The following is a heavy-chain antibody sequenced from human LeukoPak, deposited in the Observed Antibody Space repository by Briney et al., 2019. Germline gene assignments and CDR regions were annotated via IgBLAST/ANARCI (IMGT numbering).Heavy chain of an antibody. D-gene: IGHD6-13*01. V-gene: IGHV4-59*08. CDR3: ARPEQLIRTFDY. CDR2: VSYDGST. J-gene: IGHJ4*02. CDR1: GGPINVYY. Sequence: PSETLSLTCTVSGGPINVYYWSWIRQPPGKGLEWIGYVSYDGSTNYNPSLKSRVIILLDTSKNQLSLKLSSVTAADTAVYYCARPEQLIRTFDYWGQGTLVTVSS.